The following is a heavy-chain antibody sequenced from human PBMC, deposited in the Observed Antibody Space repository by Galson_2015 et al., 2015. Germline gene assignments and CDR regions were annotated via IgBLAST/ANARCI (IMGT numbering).Heavy chain of an antibody. Sequence: SLRLSCAASGFTFKRYGMNWVRQAPGKGLEWVSSISSSTAYINYADSVKGRFTISRVNAKNSLYLQMDSLRAEDTAVYYCVREPDLLTGGFDYWGQGTLVTVSS. CDR1: GFTFKRYG. J-gene: IGHJ4*02. CDR2: ISSSTAYI. D-gene: IGHD3-9*01. CDR3: VREPDLLTGGFDY. V-gene: IGHV3-21*01.